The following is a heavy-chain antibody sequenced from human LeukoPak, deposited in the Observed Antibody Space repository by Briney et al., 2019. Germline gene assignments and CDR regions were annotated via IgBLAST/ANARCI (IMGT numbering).Heavy chain of an antibody. Sequence: SETLSLTCTVSGASFSSSTYYWGWIRQPPGKGLEWIGSIYYGGSTYSNPSLKSRVTMSVDTSKTQSSLKLSSVTAADTAVYYCARHAGGISATGTRPFDYWGQGTLVTVSS. CDR2: IYYGGST. CDR1: GASFSSSTYY. CDR3: ARHAGGISATGTRPFDY. J-gene: IGHJ4*02. V-gene: IGHV4-39*01. D-gene: IGHD6-13*01.